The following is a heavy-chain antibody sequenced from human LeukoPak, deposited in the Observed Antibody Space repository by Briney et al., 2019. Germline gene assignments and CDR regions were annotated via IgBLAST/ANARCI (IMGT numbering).Heavy chain of an antibody. J-gene: IGHJ4*02. CDR1: GGTFTSYA. V-gene: IGHV1-69*04. Sequence: SVKVSCKASGGTFTSYAVSWVRQAPGQGLEWMGRIIPIFGIANYAQKFQGRVTITADKSTSTAYMELSSLRSEDTAVYYCARDSLGDSSGYYVYWGQGTLVTVSS. CDR3: ARDSLGDSSGYYVY. D-gene: IGHD3-22*01. CDR2: IIPIFGIA.